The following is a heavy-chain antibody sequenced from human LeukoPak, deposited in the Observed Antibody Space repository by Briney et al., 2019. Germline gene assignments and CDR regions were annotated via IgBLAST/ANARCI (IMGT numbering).Heavy chain of an antibody. Sequence: PSETLSLTCTVSGGLNSSYYWIWLPHPPGKGLEGIGNNYYSGSNNYHPSLKSRLTKSVDKSKNQFSLKRSSVTAADTAVYYCARGGNVHYFDYWGQGTLVTVSS. J-gene: IGHJ4*02. D-gene: IGHD4-23*01. CDR1: GGLNSSYY. V-gene: IGHV4-59*01. CDR3: ARGGNVHYFDY. CDR2: NYYSGSN.